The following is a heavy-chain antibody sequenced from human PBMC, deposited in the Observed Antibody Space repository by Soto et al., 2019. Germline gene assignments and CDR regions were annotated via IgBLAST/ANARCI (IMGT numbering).Heavy chain of an antibody. J-gene: IGHJ4*02. CDR3: AHLDSSGYYQGPHFDY. CDR2: IYWDDDK. CDR1: GFSLSTSGVG. Sequence: PTQTLTLTCTFSGFSLSTSGVGVGWIRQPPGKALEWLALIYWDDDKRYSPSLKSRLTITKDTSKNQVVLTMTNMDPVDTATYYCAHLDSSGYYQGPHFDYWGQGTLVTVSS. V-gene: IGHV2-5*02. D-gene: IGHD3-22*01.